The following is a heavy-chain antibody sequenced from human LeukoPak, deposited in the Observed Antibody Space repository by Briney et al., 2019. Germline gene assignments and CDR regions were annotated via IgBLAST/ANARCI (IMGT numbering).Heavy chain of an antibody. D-gene: IGHD1-26*01. J-gene: IGHJ4*02. V-gene: IGHV4-34*01. Sequence: SETLSLTCAVYGGFFSGYHWSWIRQPPGKGLEWIGEINHSGSTNYNPSLKSRVTISVDTSKNQFSLKLSSVTAADTAVYYCAGGIVGATQEDYWGQGTLVTVSS. CDR1: GGFFSGYH. CDR2: INHSGST. CDR3: AGGIVGATQEDY.